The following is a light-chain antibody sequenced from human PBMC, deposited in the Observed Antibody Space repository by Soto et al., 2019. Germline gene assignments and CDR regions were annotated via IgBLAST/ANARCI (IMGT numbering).Light chain of an antibody. V-gene: IGKV3-20*01. CDR2: GAS. J-gene: IGKJ5*01. CDR3: QQYGSSPPIT. Sequence: EIVLTQSPGTLSLSAGERSTLSCRASQSVSSNLAWYQHKPGQAPRLLTYGASTRATGIPDRFSGSGSGTDFTLTISRLEPEDFAVYYCQQYGSSPPITLGQGTRLEIK. CDR1: QSVSSN.